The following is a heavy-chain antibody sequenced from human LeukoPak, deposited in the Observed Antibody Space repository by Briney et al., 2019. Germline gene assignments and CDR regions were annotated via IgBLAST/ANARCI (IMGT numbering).Heavy chain of an antibody. CDR1: GGSISSYY. CDR2: IYYSGST. J-gene: IGHJ6*02. D-gene: IGHD1-26*01. Sequence: SETLSLTCTVSGGSISSYYWSWIRQPPGKGLEWIGYIYYSGSTNYNTSLKSRVTISVDTSKNQFSLKLSSVTAADTAVYYCARNGPASAWVYYYYYGMDVWGQGTTVTVSS. CDR3: ARNGPASAWVYYYYYGMDV. V-gene: IGHV4-59*08.